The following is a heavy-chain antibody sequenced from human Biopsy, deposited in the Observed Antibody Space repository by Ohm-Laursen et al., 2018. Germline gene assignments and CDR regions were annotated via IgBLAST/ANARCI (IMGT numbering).Heavy chain of an antibody. CDR2: INAYNGNT. CDR3: ARDRTPYYDFWSGKSFDNWFDP. J-gene: IGHJ5*02. CDR1: GYTFTNYG. V-gene: IGHV1-18*01. D-gene: IGHD3-3*01. Sequence: VASVKVSCKASGYTFTNYGISWVRQAPGQGLEWMGWINAYNGNTNYAQKLQGRVTMTTDTSTSTAYMELRSLRSDDTALYYCARDRTPYYDFWSGKSFDNWFDPWGQGTLVTVSS.